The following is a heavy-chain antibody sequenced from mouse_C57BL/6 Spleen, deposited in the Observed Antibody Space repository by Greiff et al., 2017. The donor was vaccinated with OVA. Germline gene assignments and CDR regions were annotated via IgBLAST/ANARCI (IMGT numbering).Heavy chain of an antibody. J-gene: IGHJ2*01. D-gene: IGHD1-1*01. CDR3: TRQTLVARYFDY. Sequence: EVKLMESGGGLVQPGGSLKLSCAASGFTFSDYYMYWVRQTPEKRLEWVAYISNGGGSTYYPDSVKGRFIISRETAKNALYLQMSLLKSEDTAIYYCTRQTLVARYFDYWGQGTTLTVSS. V-gene: IGHV5-12*01. CDR2: ISNGGGST. CDR1: GFTFSDYY.